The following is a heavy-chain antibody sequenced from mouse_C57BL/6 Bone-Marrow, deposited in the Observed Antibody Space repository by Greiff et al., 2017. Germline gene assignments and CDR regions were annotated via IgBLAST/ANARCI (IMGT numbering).Heavy chain of an antibody. D-gene: IGHD2-4*01. V-gene: IGHV1-81*01. CDR2: IYPRSGNT. CDR1: GYTFTSYG. J-gene: IGHJ2*01. CDR3: ARGDYDYDGYFDD. Sequence: QVQLKQSGAELARPGASVKLSCKASGYTFTSYGISWVKQRTGQGLEWIGEIYPRSGNTYYNEKFKGKATLTADKSSSTAYMELRSLTSEDSAVYFCARGDYDYDGYFDDWGQGTTLTVSS.